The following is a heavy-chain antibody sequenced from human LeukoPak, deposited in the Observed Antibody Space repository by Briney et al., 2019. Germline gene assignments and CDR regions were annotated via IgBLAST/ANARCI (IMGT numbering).Heavy chain of an antibody. D-gene: IGHD3-22*01. CDR1: GGSISSGGYS. Sequence: SQTLSLTCAVSGGSISSGGYSWRWIRQPPGKGLEWIGYIYHSGGTYYNPSLKSRVTISVDRSKNQFSLKLSSVTAADTAVYYCARGDTRGGDIDCWGQGTLVTVSS. V-gene: IGHV4-30-2*01. J-gene: IGHJ4*02. CDR2: IYHSGGT. CDR3: ARGDTRGGDIDC.